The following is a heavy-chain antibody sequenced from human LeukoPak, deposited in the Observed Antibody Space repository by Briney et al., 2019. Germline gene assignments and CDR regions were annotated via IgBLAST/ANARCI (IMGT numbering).Heavy chain of an antibody. CDR1: GFTVSSNY. D-gene: IGHD1-26*01. J-gene: IGHJ4*02. V-gene: IGHV3-66*01. Sequence: AGGSLRLSCAASGFTVSSNYMSWVRQAPGKGLEWVSVIYSGGSTYYADSVKGRFTISRDNSKNTLYLQMNSLRAEDTAVYYCARESIVGATPFDYWGQGTLVTVSS. CDR3: ARESIVGATPFDY. CDR2: IYSGGST.